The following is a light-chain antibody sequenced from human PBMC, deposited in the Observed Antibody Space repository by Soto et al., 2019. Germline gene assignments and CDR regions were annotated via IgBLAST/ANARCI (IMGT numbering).Light chain of an antibody. V-gene: IGKV3-20*01. CDR3: QQFDSSVT. CDR1: QSVSSTF. CDR2: GAS. J-gene: IGKJ1*01. Sequence: EIVLTQSPGSLSLSPGERATLSCRASQSVSSTFFAWYQQRPGQAPRLLMYGASSRATGIPERFSGSGSGPDFTLTISRLEPEDFAVYYWQQFDSSVTFGQGTKVEIK.